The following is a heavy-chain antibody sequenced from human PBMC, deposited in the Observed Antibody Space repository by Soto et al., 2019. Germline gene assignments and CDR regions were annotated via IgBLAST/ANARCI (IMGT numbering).Heavy chain of an antibody. D-gene: IGHD6-13*01. V-gene: IGHV1-2*04. Sequence: ASVKVSCKASGYTFTGYYMHWVRQAPGQGLEWMGWINPNSGGTNYAQKFQGWVTMTRDTSISTAYMELSRLRSDDTAVYYCARTGSYSSSLLLINYFDDWGQGTLVTVSS. CDR1: GYTFTGYY. CDR3: ARTGSYSSSLLLINYFDD. CDR2: INPNSGGT. J-gene: IGHJ4*02.